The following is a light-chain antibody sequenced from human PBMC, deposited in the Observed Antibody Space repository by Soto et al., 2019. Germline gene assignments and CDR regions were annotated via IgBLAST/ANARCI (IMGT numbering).Light chain of an antibody. V-gene: IGLV1-40*01. Sequence: QSVLRQTPSVSGAPGQRVTISCTGSSSNIGAGYDVNWYQQLPGAAPKFLIYGNSNRPSGVPDRFSGSKSGTSASLAITGLQAEDEADYYCQSYDSRLSGYVFGTGTKVTVL. J-gene: IGLJ1*01. CDR2: GNS. CDR1: SSNIGAGYD. CDR3: QSYDSRLSGYV.